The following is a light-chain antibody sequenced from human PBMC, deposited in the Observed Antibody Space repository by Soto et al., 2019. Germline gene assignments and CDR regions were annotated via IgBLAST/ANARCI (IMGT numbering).Light chain of an antibody. CDR3: SSYTSSSTLGV. V-gene: IGLV2-14*01. CDR1: SSDVGGYNY. CDR2: DVS. J-gene: IGLJ2*01. Sequence: QSVLTQPASVSGSPGQSITISCTGTSSDVGGYNYVSWYQQHPGKAPKLMIYDVSNRPSGVSNRFSGSKSGNTASLTISGLQAEDVSDYYCSSYTSSSTLGVYGGGTKQTVL.